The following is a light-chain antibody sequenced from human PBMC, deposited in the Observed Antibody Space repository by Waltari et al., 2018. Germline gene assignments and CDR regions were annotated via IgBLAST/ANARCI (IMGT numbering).Light chain of an antibody. J-gene: IGKJ4*01. Sequence: DIQLTQSPSFLSASVGDRVTMTCRASQGISRYLAWYQQKPGKAPKLLIFDASTLQSGVPSRFSGSGSATEFTLTISSLQTEDFATYYCQQLNSYPRTFGRGTRVEIK. V-gene: IGKV1-9*01. CDR2: DAS. CDR1: QGISRY. CDR3: QQLNSYPRT.